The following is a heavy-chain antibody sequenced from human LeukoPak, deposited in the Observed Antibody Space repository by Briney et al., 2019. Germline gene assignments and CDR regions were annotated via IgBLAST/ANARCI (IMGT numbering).Heavy chain of an antibody. J-gene: IGHJ5*02. D-gene: IGHD4-23*01. CDR1: GGSISSSSYY. CDR2: MYYSGST. CDR3: ARYRGNSNGGFDP. Sequence: PSETLSLTCTVSGGSISSSSYYWGWIRQPPGKGLEWIGSMYYSGSTNYNPSLKSRVTTSVDTSKNQFSLKLTSVTAADTAVYYCARYRGNSNGGFDPWGQGTLVTVSS. V-gene: IGHV4-39*07.